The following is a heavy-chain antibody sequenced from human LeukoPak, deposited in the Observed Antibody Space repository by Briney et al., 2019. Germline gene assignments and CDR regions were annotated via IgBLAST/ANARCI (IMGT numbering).Heavy chain of an antibody. Sequence: GGSLRLSCAASGFTFSSYAMSWVRQAPGKGLEWVSAISGSGGSTYYADSVKGRFTISRDNSKNTLYLQMNSLRAEDTAVYYCARGLWFGELLHWGQGTLVTVSS. V-gene: IGHV3-23*01. D-gene: IGHD3-10*01. CDR1: GFTFSSYA. CDR3: ARGLWFGELLH. J-gene: IGHJ4*02. CDR2: ISGSGGST.